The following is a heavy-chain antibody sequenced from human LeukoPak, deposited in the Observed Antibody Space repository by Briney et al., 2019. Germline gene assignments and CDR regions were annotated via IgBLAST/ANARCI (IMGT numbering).Heavy chain of an antibody. CDR3: ARHGGYSSGAEY. CDR1: GYTFTSYA. D-gene: IGHD6-19*01. J-gene: IGHJ4*02. Sequence: ASVKVSCKASGYTFTSYAMHWVRQAPGQRLEWMGWINAGNGNTKYSQKFQGRVTITRDTSASTAYMELSSLRSEDTAVYYCARHGGYSSGAEYWGQGILVTVSS. V-gene: IGHV1-3*01. CDR2: INAGNGNT.